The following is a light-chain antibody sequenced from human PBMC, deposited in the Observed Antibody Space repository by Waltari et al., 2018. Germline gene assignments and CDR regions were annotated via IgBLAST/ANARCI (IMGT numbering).Light chain of an antibody. Sequence: EIVLTQSPATLSLSPGERATLPCRASQSVDTYLAWYQHKPGQVPRLLIYDASNSATGIPARFSGSGAGADFTHSTSSLETEDFAVYYCHKRSNWPLTFGGGTKVEIK. V-gene: IGKV3-11*01. CDR1: QSVDTY. CDR2: DAS. J-gene: IGKJ4*01. CDR3: HKRSNWPLT.